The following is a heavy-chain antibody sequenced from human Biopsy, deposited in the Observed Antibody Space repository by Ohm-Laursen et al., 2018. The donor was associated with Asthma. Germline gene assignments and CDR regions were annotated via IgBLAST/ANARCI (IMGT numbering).Heavy chain of an antibody. V-gene: IGHV3-23*01. CDR2: ISASGHAT. J-gene: IGHJ6*02. CDR1: GFTFSSYA. CDR3: ARVFESSEWGPFYHFGLDV. Sequence: SLRLSCSASGFTFSSYAMGWVRQAPGTGLEWVSGISASGHATYDADSVKGRFTISRDNAQKSLFLQMGSLRAEDTAIYYCARVFESSEWGPFYHFGLDVWGQGTTVAVSS. D-gene: IGHD6-25*01.